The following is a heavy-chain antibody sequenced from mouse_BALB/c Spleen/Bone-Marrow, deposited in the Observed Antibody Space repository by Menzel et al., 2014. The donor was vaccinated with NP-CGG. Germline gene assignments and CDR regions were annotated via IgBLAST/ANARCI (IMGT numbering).Heavy chain of an antibody. CDR2: ISYDGSN. J-gene: IGHJ4*01. Sequence: VQLKQSGPGLVKPSQSPSLTCSVTGYSITSGYYWNWIRQFPGNRLEWMGYISYDGSNNYNPSLKNRVSITRDTSKNQFFLRLISVTAEDSATYYCSRERTEGAMDSWGQGTSVTVSS. CDR3: SRERTEGAMDS. CDR1: GYSITSGYY. V-gene: IGHV3-6*02.